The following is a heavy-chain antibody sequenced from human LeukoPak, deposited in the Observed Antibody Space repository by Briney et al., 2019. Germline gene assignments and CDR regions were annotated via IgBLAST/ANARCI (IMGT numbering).Heavy chain of an antibody. D-gene: IGHD5-18*01. CDR1: GFTFSNAW. J-gene: IGHJ4*02. CDR2: IKSKTDGGTT. V-gene: IGHV3-15*01. Sequence: GGSLRLSCAASGFTFSNAWMSWVRQAPGKGLEWVGRIKSKTDGGTTDYAAPVKGRFTISRDDSKNTLYLQTNSLKNEDTAVYYCTTEVIERYSYGLSHFDYWGQGTLVTVSS. CDR3: TTEVIERYSYGLSHFDY.